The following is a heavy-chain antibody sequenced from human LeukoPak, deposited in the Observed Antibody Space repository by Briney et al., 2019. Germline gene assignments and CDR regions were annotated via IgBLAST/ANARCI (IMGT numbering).Heavy chain of an antibody. D-gene: IGHD5-18*01. CDR3: AREIQMTAMVSLNY. Sequence: ASVKVSCKASGYTFTSYDINWVRQATGQGLEWMGWMNANSGNTGYAQKFQGRVTMTRNTSISTAYMELSSLRSEDTAVYYCAREIQMTAMVSLNYWGQGTLVTVSS. J-gene: IGHJ4*02. CDR1: GYTFTSYD. CDR2: MNANSGNT. V-gene: IGHV1-8*01.